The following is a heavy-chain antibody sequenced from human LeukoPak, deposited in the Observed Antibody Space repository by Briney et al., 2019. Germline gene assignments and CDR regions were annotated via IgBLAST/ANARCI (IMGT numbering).Heavy chain of an antibody. CDR2: INPRTGDT. V-gene: IGHV1-2*02. CDR3: AREPDWGINDACDI. CDR1: GYTFTGNY. D-gene: IGHD7-27*01. Sequence: GASVKVSCKASGYTFTGNYMHWVRQAPGQGLEWMGWINPRTGDTHYTQKFQGRVTMTRDTPISTAYMELSRLRSDDTAVYYCAREPDWGINDACDIWGQGTMVTVSS. J-gene: IGHJ3*02.